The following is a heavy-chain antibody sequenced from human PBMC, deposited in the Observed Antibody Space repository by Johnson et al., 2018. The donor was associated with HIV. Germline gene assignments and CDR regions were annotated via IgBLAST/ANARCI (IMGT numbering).Heavy chain of an antibody. V-gene: IGHV3-9*01. CDR3: AKDRTKDYGDYSGDAFDI. CDR2: ISWHSGSI. CDR1: GFTFDDYA. D-gene: IGHD4-17*01. J-gene: IGHJ3*02. Sequence: VQLVESGGGLVQPGRSLRLSCAASGFTFDDYAMHWVRQAPGKGLEWVSGISWHSGSIGYADSVKGRFTISRDNAKNSLYLQMNSLRAEDTALYYCAKDRTKDYGDYSGDAFDIWGQGTMVTVSS.